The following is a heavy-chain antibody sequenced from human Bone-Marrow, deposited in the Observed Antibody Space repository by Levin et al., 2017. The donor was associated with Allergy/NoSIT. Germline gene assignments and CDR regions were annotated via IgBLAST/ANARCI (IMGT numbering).Heavy chain of an antibody. CDR3: ARDLNRGATRGVAWL. Sequence: PGGSLRLSCAASGFTFSSYWMSWVRQAPGKGLEWVANIKQDGSEKYYVDSVKGRFTISRDNAKNSLYLQMNSLRAEDTAVYYCARDLNRGATRGVAWLWGQGTLVTVSS. D-gene: IGHD1-26*01. J-gene: IGHJ4*02. V-gene: IGHV3-7*03. CDR2: IKQDGSEK. CDR1: GFTFSSYW.